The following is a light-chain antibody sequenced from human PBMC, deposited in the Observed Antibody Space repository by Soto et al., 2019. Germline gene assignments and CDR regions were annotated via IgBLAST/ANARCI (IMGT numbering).Light chain of an antibody. V-gene: IGKV3-20*01. CDR3: QQYGGSPLFT. CDR1: QSVSSRY. CDR2: GAS. Sequence: EIVLTQSPGTLSLSPGERATLSCRASQSVSSRYLAWYQQKPGQAPRLLIYGASSRAAGIPDRFSGSGSGTDFTLTISRLEAEDFAVYYCQQYGGSPLFTFGPGTKVDIK. J-gene: IGKJ3*01.